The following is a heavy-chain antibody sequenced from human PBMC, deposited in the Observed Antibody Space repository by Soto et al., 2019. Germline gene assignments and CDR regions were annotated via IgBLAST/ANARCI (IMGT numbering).Heavy chain of an antibody. Sequence: SETLSLTYTVSGGSVSSCSYYWSWIRQPPGKGLEWLGYIFYSGSTNYNPSLKSRVTISVDSSKNQFSLKLSSVTAADTAVYYCARERTGDPFFFDYWGQGTLFTVSS. CDR3: ARERTGDPFFFDY. D-gene: IGHD7-27*01. CDR2: IFYSGST. V-gene: IGHV4-61*01. CDR1: GGSVSSCSYY. J-gene: IGHJ4*02.